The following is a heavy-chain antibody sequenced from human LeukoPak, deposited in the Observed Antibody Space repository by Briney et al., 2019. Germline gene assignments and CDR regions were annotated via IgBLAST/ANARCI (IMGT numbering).Heavy chain of an antibody. J-gene: IGHJ3*02. D-gene: IGHD3-10*01. CDR1: GYSFTSYW. Sequence: GESLKISCKGSGYSFTSYWIGWVRQMPGKGLEWMGIIYPGDSDTRYSRSFQGQVTISADKSISTAYLQWSSLKASDTAMYYCARSPLWFGEPDAFDIWGQGTMVTVSS. CDR2: IYPGDSDT. V-gene: IGHV5-51*01. CDR3: ARSPLWFGEPDAFDI.